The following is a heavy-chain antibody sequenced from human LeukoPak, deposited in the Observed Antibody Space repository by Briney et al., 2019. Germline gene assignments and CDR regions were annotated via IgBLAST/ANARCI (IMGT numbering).Heavy chain of an antibody. V-gene: IGHV3-23*01. D-gene: IGHD6-19*01. CDR2: ISGSGGST. CDR3: ASSWTIAEGGREYYFKF. CDR1: GFAFSRYA. Sequence: GGSLRLSCAASGFAFSRYAMAWVRQAPGKGLEWVSLISGSGGSTYYADSVKGRFTISRDNSKNTLYLQMNSLRAEDTAVYYCASSWTIAEGGREYYFKFWGQGTLVTVSS. J-gene: IGHJ4*02.